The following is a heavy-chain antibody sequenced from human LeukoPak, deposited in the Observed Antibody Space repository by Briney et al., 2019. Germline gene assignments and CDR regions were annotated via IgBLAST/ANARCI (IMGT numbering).Heavy chain of an antibody. D-gene: IGHD6-6*01. J-gene: IGHJ4*02. CDR2: IKEDGSVK. CDR1: GFIFSNYA. CDR3: MAESSSPWEGY. Sequence: GGSLRLSCAASGFIFSNYAMAWVRQAPGKGLEWVANIKEDGSVKNYVDSVKGRFTISRDNAKNSLYLQMNSLRAEDTAVYYCMAESSSPWEGYWGQGTLVTVSS. V-gene: IGHV3-7*01.